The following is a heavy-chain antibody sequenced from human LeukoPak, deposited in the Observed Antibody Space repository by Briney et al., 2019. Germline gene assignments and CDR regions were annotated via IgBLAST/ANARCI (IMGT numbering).Heavy chain of an antibody. D-gene: IGHD3-3*01. CDR1: GYTFTSYY. CDR3: ARDQGPIWSGVTYYYGMDV. Sequence: VASVKVSCKASGYTFTSYYMHWVRQAPGQGLEWMGIINPSGGSTSYAQKFQGRVTMTRDTSTSTVYMEQSSLRSEDTAVYYCARDQGPIWSGVTYYYGMDVWGQGTTVTVSS. CDR2: INPSGGST. J-gene: IGHJ6*02. V-gene: IGHV1-46*01.